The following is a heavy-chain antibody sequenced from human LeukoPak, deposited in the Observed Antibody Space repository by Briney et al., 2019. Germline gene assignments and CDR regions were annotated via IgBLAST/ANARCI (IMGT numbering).Heavy chain of an antibody. Sequence: SETLSLTCIVSGGSISSYYWSWIRQPPGKGLEWIGYLYYSGSTHYNPSLKSRVTISVDTSKNQFSLELNSVTAADTAVYYRARAGPGYCSSTSCYYFDYWGQGTLVTVSS. CDR1: GGSISSYY. CDR3: ARAGPGYCSSTSCYYFDY. V-gene: IGHV4-59*01. CDR2: LYYSGST. J-gene: IGHJ4*02. D-gene: IGHD2-2*01.